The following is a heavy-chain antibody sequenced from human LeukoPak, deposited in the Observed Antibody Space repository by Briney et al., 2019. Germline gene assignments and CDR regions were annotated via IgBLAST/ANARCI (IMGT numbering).Heavy chain of an antibody. V-gene: IGHV4-31*03. CDR3: ARRTTVTIPFGY. D-gene: IGHD4-11*01. J-gene: IGHJ4*02. Sequence: SETLSLTCTVSGGSISSGGYYWSWIRQHPGKGLEWIGYIYYSGSTYYNPSLKSRVTISVDTSKNQFSLKLSSVTAADTAVYYCARRTTVTIPFGYWGQGTLVTVSS. CDR2: IYYSGST. CDR1: GGSISSGGYY.